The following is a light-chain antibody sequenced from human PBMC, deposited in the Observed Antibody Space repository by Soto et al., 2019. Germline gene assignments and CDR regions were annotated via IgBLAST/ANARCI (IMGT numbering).Light chain of an antibody. CDR3: MQGTHWPWM. Sequence: DVVMTQSPLSLPVTLGQPASISCRSSQSLVYSGGNTYLNWFQQRPGQSPRRLIYKVSNRDSGVPDRFSGSGSGTDFTLKISRVEAEDVGVYYCMQGTHWPWMFGQGTKVEIK. CDR2: KVS. V-gene: IGKV2-30*01. CDR1: QSLVYSGGNTY. J-gene: IGKJ1*01.